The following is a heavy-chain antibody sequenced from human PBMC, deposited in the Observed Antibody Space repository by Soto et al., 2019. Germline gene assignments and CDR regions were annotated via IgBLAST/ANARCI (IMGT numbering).Heavy chain of an antibody. Sequence: EVELLESGGGLVQRGGSLRLSCAASGFIFKNYAMSWVRQAPGKGLEWVSAIRGDGGNIYYSDSAKGRFTISRDNSKNTLYLQVNSLRAEDTAVYYCAKGGKGGSDWTAVSLDVWGQGTMVTVSS. CDR2: IRGDGGNI. J-gene: IGHJ3*01. V-gene: IGHV3-23*01. CDR1: GFIFKNYA. D-gene: IGHD6-19*01. CDR3: AKGGKGGSDWTAVSLDV.